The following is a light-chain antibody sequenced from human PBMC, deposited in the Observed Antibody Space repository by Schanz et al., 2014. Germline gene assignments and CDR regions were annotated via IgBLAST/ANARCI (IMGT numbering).Light chain of an antibody. V-gene: IGKV3-20*01. CDR3: QQYGTSPFT. Sequence: EIVLTQSPGTLSLSPGERATLSCRASQSFSARPLAWYQQKPGQAPRLLIYGASSRATGIPDRFSGRGSGTDFSLNIRRLEPEYFAVYYCQQYGTSPFTFGPGTKVDIK. J-gene: IGKJ3*01. CDR1: QSFSARP. CDR2: GAS.